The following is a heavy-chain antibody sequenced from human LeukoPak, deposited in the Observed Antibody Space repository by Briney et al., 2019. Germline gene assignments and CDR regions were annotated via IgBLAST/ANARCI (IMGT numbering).Heavy chain of an antibody. J-gene: IGHJ4*02. CDR2: IQSDGSST. D-gene: IGHD1-26*01. CDR3: SRGGVGATTDY. V-gene: IGHV3-74*01. Sequence: PGGSLRLSCAASGFTFSRYWMDWVRQAPGKGLVWVSRIQSDGSSTSYADSVKGRFTISRDNAKNSLYLQMNSLRDEDTAIYYCSRGGVGATTDYWGQGTLVTVSS. CDR1: GFTFSRYW.